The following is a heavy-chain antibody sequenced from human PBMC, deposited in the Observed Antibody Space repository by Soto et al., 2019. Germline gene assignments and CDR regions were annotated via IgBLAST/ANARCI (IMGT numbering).Heavy chain of an antibody. J-gene: IGHJ4*02. V-gene: IGHV4-39*02. CDR2: IHYSGST. CDR1: GDSITSTSYY. CDR3: ARDVVRSTAGDS. D-gene: IGHD2-15*01. Sequence: PSETLSLTCTVSGDSITSTSYYWGWIRQPSGKGLEWIGCIHYSGSTYYNPSLRSRVTSSVDTSKNQFSLKVSSVTAADTAVYYCARDVVRSTAGDSWGQGTLVTSPQ.